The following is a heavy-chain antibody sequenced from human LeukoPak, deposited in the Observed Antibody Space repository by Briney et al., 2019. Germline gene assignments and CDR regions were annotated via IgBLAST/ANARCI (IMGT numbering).Heavy chain of an antibody. D-gene: IGHD3-10*01. V-gene: IGHV1-18*01. J-gene: IGHJ4*02. CDR3: ARDYGSGAYARFDL. CDR1: GYSFTSYG. CDR2: ISNYNGAT. Sequence: ASVKVSCKASGYSFTSYGVSWVRQAPGQGLEWMGWISNYNGATNYAQQFQGRVTMTTDTSTTTAFVELRSLRFDDTAVYYCARDYGSGAYARFDLWGQGTLVTVSS.